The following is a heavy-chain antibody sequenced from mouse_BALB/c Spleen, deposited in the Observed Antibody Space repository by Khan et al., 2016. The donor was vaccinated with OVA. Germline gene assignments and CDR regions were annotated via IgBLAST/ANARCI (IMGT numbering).Heavy chain of an antibody. J-gene: IGHJ4*01. CDR3: ARAYYGNYREAMDY. Sequence: QIQLVQSGPGLVAPSQSLSITCTVSGFSLTGYGVNWVRQPPGKGLEWLGMIWGDGSTDYNSALKSRLNLSKDNSKSQVFLKMNSLQTDDTARYDCARAYYGNYREAMDYWGHGTSVTVSS. CDR2: IWGDGST. D-gene: IGHD2-10*01. V-gene: IGHV2-6-7*01. CDR1: GFSLTGYG.